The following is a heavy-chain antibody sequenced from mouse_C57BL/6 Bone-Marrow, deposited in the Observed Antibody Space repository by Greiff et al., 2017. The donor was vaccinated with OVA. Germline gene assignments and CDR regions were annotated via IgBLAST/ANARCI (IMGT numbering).Heavy chain of an antibody. V-gene: IGHV1-81*01. Sequence: VQRVESGAELARPGASVKLSCKASGYTFTSYGISWVKQRTGQGLEWIGEIYPRSGNTYYNEKFKGKATLTADKSSSTAYMELRSLTSEDSAVYFCARCWALAYWGQGTLVTVSA. J-gene: IGHJ3*01. CDR2: IYPRSGNT. CDR3: ARCWALAY. CDR1: GYTFTSYG. D-gene: IGHD4-1*01.